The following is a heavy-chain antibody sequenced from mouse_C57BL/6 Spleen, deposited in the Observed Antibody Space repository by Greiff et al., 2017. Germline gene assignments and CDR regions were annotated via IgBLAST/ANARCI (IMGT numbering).Heavy chain of an antibody. CDR2: IYPGSGNT. CDR3: ARTGLYLATDY. CDR1: GYSFTSYY. V-gene: IGHV1-66*01. J-gene: IGHJ2*01. Sequence: QVQLQQSGPELVKPGASVKISCKASGYSFTSYYIHWVKQRPGQGLEWIGWIYPGSGNTKYNEKFKGKATLTADTSSSTAYMQLSSLTSEDSAVYYCARTGLYLATDYWGQGTTLTVSS. D-gene: IGHD1-2*01.